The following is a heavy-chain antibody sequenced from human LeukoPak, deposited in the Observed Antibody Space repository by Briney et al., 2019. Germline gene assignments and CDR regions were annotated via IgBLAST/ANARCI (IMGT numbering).Heavy chain of an antibody. V-gene: IGHV3-33*08. D-gene: IGHD6-19*01. CDR3: ARESHSSGWYPPGAEYFQH. CDR1: GFTFSSYS. Sequence: GGSLRLSCAASGFTFSSYSMNWVRQAPGEGLEWVAVIWYDGSNKYYADSVKGRFTISRDNSKNTLYLQMNSLRAEDTAVYYCARESHSSGWYPPGAEYFQHWGQGTLVTVSS. CDR2: IWYDGSNK. J-gene: IGHJ1*01.